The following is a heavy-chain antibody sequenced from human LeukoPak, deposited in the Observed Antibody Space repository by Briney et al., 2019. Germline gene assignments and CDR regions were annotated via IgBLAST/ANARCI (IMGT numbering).Heavy chain of an antibody. D-gene: IGHD6-6*01. V-gene: IGHV1-46*01. CDR2: INPSGGST. CDR3: ARDPDSTSSRIYFDY. J-gene: IGHJ4*02. Sequence: GASVKVSCKASGYTFTNYYIHWVRQAPGQGLEWMGIINPSGGSTSYAQKFQGRVTMTRDTSTSTVYMELSSLRSEDTAVYYCARDPDSTSSRIYFDYWGQGTLVTVSS. CDR1: GYTFTNYY.